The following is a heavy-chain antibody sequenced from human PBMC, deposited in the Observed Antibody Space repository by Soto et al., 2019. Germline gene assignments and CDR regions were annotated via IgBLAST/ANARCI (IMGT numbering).Heavy chain of an antibody. D-gene: IGHD1-26*01. CDR3: ARQAYSGSYSRGGFDY. CDR2: ISYSGST. CDR1: GGSISSGNYY. V-gene: IGHV4-30-4*01. J-gene: IGHJ4*02. Sequence: SETLSLTCTVSGGSISSGNYYWSWIRQPPGKGLEWIGFISYSGSTYYSLSLKSRVTISVDTSKNQFSLNLSSVTAADTAVYYCARQAYSGSYSRGGFDYWGQGTLVTVSS.